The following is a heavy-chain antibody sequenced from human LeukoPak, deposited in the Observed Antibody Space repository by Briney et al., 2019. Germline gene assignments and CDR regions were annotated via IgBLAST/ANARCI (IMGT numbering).Heavy chain of an antibody. CDR2: IIPIFGTP. J-gene: IGHJ5*02. CDR1: GGTFSSYA. D-gene: IGHD2-2*02. Sequence: AVKVSCKASGGTFSSYAISWVPQAPGQGLEWTGGIIPIFGTPNNAQKFQGRFTITADESTSTAYMELSSLRSEDTAVYYCAKGYCSSTSCYTGTGWFDPWGQGTLVTVSS. CDR3: AKGYCSSTSCYTGTGWFDP. V-gene: IGHV1-69*13.